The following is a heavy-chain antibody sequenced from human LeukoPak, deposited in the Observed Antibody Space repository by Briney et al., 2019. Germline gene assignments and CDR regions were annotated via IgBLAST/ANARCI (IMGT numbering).Heavy chain of an antibody. CDR1: GSRFTSYW. CDR3: ARPESIAAAGTPFDY. V-gene: IGHV5-10-1*01. CDR2: IDPSDSYT. J-gene: IGHJ4*02. D-gene: IGHD6-13*01. Sequence: GESLKISCKGSGSRFTSYWISWVRQMPGKGLEWMGRIDPSDSYTNYSPSFQGHVTISADKSISTAYLQWSSLKASDTAMYYCARPESIAAAGTPFDYWGQGTLVTVSS.